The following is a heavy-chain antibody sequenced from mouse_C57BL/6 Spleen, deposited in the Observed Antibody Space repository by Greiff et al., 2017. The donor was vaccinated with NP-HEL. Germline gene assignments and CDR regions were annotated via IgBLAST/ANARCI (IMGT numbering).Heavy chain of an antibody. J-gene: IGHJ2*01. CDR1: GYTFTSYW. D-gene: IGHD1-1*01. CDR2: IHPNSGST. Sequence: VQLQQSGAELVKPGASVKLSCKASGYTFTSYWMHWVKQRPGQGLEWIGMIHPNSGSTNYHEKFKSKATLTVDKSSSTAYMQLSSLTSEDSAVYYCARSDRYYWSYWGQGTTLTVSS. CDR3: ARSDRYYWSY. V-gene: IGHV1-64*01.